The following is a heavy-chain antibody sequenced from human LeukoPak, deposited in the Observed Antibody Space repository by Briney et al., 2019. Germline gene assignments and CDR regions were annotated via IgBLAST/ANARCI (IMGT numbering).Heavy chain of an antibody. CDR3: ARSPPPLRYFDWLPDY. CDR2: IIPIFGTA. CDR1: GGTFSSYA. Sequence: ASVKVSCKASGGTFSSYAISWVRQAPGQGLEWMGGIIPIFGTANHAQKFQGRVTITADESTSTAYMELSSLRSEDTAVYYCARSPPPLRYFDWLPDYWGQGTLVTVSS. V-gene: IGHV1-69*13. D-gene: IGHD3-9*01. J-gene: IGHJ4*02.